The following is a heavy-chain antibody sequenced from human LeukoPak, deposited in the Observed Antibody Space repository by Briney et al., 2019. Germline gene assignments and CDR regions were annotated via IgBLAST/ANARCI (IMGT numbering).Heavy chain of an antibody. CDR2: LSGGGETT. J-gene: IGHJ4*02. CDR1: GFTFNNYA. CDR3: ARDYADYVGYFFFDY. V-gene: IGHV3-23*01. D-gene: IGHD4-17*01. Sequence: RTGGSLRLSCAASGFTFNNYAMNWVRQAPGKGLEWVSSLSGGGETTSYADSAKGRFTITRDNSQNTLDLQMNSLRAEDTAVYYCARDYADYVGYFFFDYWGQGTLVTVSS.